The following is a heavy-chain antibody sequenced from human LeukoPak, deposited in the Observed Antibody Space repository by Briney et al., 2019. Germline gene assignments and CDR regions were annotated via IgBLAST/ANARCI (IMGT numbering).Heavy chain of an antibody. V-gene: IGHV3-7*01. Sequence: GGSLRLSCAASGFTFSSYWMSWVRQAPGKGLEWVAKIKQDGSEKYYVDSVKGRFTISRDNAKTSLYLQMNSLRAEDTAVYYCARDLSGVAGYTYGRGIDYWGQGTLVTVSS. CDR3: ARDLSGVAGYTYGRGIDY. J-gene: IGHJ4*02. CDR2: IKQDGSEK. D-gene: IGHD5-18*01. CDR1: GFTFSSYW.